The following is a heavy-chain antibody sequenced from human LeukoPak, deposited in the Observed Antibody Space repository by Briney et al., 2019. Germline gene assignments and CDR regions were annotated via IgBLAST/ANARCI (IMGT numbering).Heavy chain of an antibody. CDR3: ANEQIGPNTAMVL. Sequence: GGSLSLSCAASGFTFSSYAMTWVRQAPGKGLEWVSAISGSGAGTYYADFVKGRFTISRDNSKNTLYLQMSSLRAEDTAVYYCANEQIGPNTAMVLWGQGTLVTVSS. CDR1: GFTFSSYA. V-gene: IGHV3-23*01. D-gene: IGHD5-18*01. CDR2: ISGSGAGT. J-gene: IGHJ4*02.